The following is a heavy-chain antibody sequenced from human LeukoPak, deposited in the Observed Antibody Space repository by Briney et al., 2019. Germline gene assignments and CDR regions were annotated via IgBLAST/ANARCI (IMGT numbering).Heavy chain of an antibody. CDR2: INHSGST. Sequence: SETLSLTCAVYGGSFSGYYWSWIRQPPGKGLEWIGEINHSGSTNYNPSLKSRVTISVDTSKNQFSLKLSSVTAADTAVYYCAGVRGGDNTFDYWGQGTLVTVSS. CDR3: AGVRGGDNTFDY. CDR1: GGSFSGYY. D-gene: IGHD3-10*01. V-gene: IGHV4-34*01. J-gene: IGHJ4*02.